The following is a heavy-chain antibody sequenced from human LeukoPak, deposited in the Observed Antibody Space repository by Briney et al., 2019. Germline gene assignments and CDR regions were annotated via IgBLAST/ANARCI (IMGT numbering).Heavy chain of an antibody. Sequence: GGSLRLSCAASGFTFSSYWMTWVRQGPGKGLEWVANIKPDGSLIYYVDSVKGRFTISRDSAKNSLYLQMNSLRAEDTAVYYCAKWELYSGFYYIDYWGQGTLATVSS. J-gene: IGHJ4*02. CDR2: IKPDGSLI. CDR1: GFTFSSYW. V-gene: IGHV3-7*01. CDR3: AKWELYSGFYYIDY. D-gene: IGHD1-26*01.